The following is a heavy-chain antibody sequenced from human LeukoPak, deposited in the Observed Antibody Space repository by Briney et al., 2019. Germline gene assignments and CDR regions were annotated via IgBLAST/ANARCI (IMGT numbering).Heavy chain of an antibody. V-gene: IGHV1-18*01. CDR3: ARAGHYYDSSGYYPHDAFDI. CDR1: GYTFTSYG. D-gene: IGHD3-22*01. J-gene: IGHJ3*02. CDR2: INTYNGNT. Sequence: ASVKVSCKASGYTFTSYGISWVRQAPGQGLEWMGWINTYNGNTNYAQKFQGRVTITADKSTSTAYMELSSLRSEDTAVYYCARAGHYYDSSGYYPHDAFDIWGQGTMVTVSS.